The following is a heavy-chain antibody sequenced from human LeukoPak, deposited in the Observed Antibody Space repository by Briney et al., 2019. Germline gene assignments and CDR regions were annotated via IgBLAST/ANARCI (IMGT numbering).Heavy chain of an antibody. CDR1: GYTFTSYD. CDR3: ARGPYNWNDEDAFDI. D-gene: IGHD1-1*01. CDR2: MNPNSGNT. Sequence: ASVKVSRKASGYTFTSYDINWVRQATGQGLEWMGWMNPNSGNTGYAQKFQGRVTITRNTSISTAYMELSSLRSEDTAVYYCARGPYNWNDEDAFDIWGQGTLVTVSS. V-gene: IGHV1-8*03. J-gene: IGHJ4*02.